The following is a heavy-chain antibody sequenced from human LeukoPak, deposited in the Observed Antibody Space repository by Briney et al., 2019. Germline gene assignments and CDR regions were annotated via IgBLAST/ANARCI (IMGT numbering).Heavy chain of an antibody. CDR2: ISWNSGSI. CDR3: AKGSGWANFLDY. D-gene: IGHD6-19*01. Sequence: PGGSLRLSCAASGFTFDDYAMHWVRQAPGKGLEWVSGISWNSGSIGYADSVKGRFTISRDNAKNSLYLQMNSLRAEDMALYYCAKGSGWANFLDYWGQGTLVTVSS. J-gene: IGHJ4*02. CDR1: GFTFDDYA. V-gene: IGHV3-9*03.